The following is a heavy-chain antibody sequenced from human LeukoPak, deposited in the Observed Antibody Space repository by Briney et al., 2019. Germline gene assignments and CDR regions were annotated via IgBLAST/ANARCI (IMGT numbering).Heavy chain of an antibody. J-gene: IGHJ3*02. CDR1: GYTFTGYY. CDR2: INPNSGGT. V-gene: IGHV1-2*02. D-gene: IGHD6-19*01. Sequence: ASVKVSCKASGYTFTGYYMHWVRQAPGQGLEWMGWINPNSGGTNYAQKFQGRVTMTTDTSTSTAYMELRSLRSDDTAVYYCARDRGIAVDGNAFDIWGQGTMVTVSS. CDR3: ARDRGIAVDGNAFDI.